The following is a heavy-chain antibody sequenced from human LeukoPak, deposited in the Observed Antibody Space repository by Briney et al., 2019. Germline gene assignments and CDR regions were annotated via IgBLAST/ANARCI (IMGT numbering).Heavy chain of an antibody. Sequence: GASVKVSCKASGYTFTSYDINWVRQATGQGLEWMGWMNPNSGNTGYAQKFQGRVTMTRNTSISTAYMELSSLRSEDTAVYYCAVRLELLQKGGRVKGAFDIWGQGTMVTVSS. J-gene: IGHJ3*02. D-gene: IGHD1-7*01. V-gene: IGHV1-8*01. CDR3: AVRLELLQKGGRVKGAFDI. CDR1: GYTFTSYD. CDR2: MNPNSGNT.